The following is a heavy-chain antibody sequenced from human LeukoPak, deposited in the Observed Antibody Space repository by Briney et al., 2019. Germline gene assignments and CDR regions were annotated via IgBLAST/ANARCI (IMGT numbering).Heavy chain of an antibody. Sequence: SETLSLTCTVSGASIKNGPYSWSWVRQPAVKGLDWIGHIYSSLSSIYNPSLKTLVIISADRSKNQFSLKLSSVNAADTAVYCCARGEVFGSGGPPYFDSWGEGILVTVSS. CDR2: IYSSLSS. V-gene: IGHV4-61*09. D-gene: IGHD3-10*01. CDR3: ARGEVFGSGGPPYFDS. CDR1: GASIKNGPYS. J-gene: IGHJ4*02.